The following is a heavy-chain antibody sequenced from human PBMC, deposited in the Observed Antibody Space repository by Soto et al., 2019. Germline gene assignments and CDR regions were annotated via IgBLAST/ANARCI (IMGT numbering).Heavy chain of an antibody. CDR1: GGSISSSSYY. Sequence: SETLSLTXTVSGGSISSSSYYWGWIRQPPGKGLEWIGSIYYSGSTYYNPSLKSRVTISVDTSKNQFSLKLSSVTAADTAVYYCAKTMTTASLRLYYFDYWGQGTLVTVSS. D-gene: IGHD4-17*01. J-gene: IGHJ4*02. CDR2: IYYSGST. V-gene: IGHV4-39*01. CDR3: AKTMTTASLRLYYFDY.